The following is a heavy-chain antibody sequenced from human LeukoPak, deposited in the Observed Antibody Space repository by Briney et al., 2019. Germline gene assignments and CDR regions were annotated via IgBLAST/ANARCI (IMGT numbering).Heavy chain of an antibody. CDR1: GYRFTSNW. J-gene: IGHJ4*02. CDR3: ARRSGGGGKEEFDY. V-gene: IGHV5-51*04. D-gene: IGHD3-16*01. CDR2: IYPGDSDT. Sequence: GESLKISCKGSGYRFTSNWIGWVRQMPGKGLEWMAIIYPGDSDTRYSPSFQGQVTISADKPISTAYLQWSSLKALDTAMYYCARRSGGGGKEEFDYWGQGTLVTVSS.